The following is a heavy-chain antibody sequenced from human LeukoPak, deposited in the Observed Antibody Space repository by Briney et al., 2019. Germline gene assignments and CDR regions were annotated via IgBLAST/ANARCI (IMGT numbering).Heavy chain of an antibody. CDR1: GYTFTGYY. D-gene: IGHD6-19*01. Sequence: ASVKVSCKASGYTFTGYYMHWVRQAPGQGLEWMGWNNPNSGGTNYAQKFQGRVTMTRDTSISTAYMELSRLRSDDTAVYYCARVRQYSSGWPVDYWGQGTLVTVSS. CDR3: ARVRQYSSGWPVDY. J-gene: IGHJ4*02. V-gene: IGHV1-2*02. CDR2: NNPNSGGT.